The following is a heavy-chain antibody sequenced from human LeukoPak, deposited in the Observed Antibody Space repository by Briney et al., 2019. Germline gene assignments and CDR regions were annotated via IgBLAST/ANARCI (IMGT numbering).Heavy chain of an antibody. Sequence: GGSLRLSCAASGFTSSIYWMSWVRQAPGKGLEWVANIKQDGSEKNYVDSVKGRFTISRDNTKNSLYLQMSSLRAEDTAVYYCASRVFDYWGEGTLVTVSS. CDR1: GFTSSIYW. J-gene: IGHJ4*02. CDR2: IKQDGSEK. V-gene: IGHV3-7*01. CDR3: ASRVFDY. D-gene: IGHD5-24*01.